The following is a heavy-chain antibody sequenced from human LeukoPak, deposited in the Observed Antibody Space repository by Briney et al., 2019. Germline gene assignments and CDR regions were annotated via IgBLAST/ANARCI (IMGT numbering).Heavy chain of an antibody. CDR3: AKLGGLGIAAADYYFDY. Sequence: WGSPRLSCAASGFTFSSYEMNWIRKAPGQGLEWVSYISSSGSTIYYADSVKGRFTISRDNAKNSLYLQMNSLRAEDTAVYYCAKLGGLGIAAADYYFDYWGQGTLVTVSS. D-gene: IGHD6-13*01. CDR2: ISSSGSTI. CDR1: GFTFSSYE. V-gene: IGHV3-48*03. J-gene: IGHJ4*02.